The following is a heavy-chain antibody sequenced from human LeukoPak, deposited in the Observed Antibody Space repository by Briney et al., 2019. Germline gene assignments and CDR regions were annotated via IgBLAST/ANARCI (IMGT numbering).Heavy chain of an antibody. J-gene: IGHJ3*02. CDR3: ARTSSGYRGGAFDI. V-gene: IGHV4-4*07. CDR1: GGSISSYY. CDR2: IYTSGST. D-gene: IGHD3-22*01. Sequence: PSETLSLTCTVSGGSISSYYWSWIRQPAGKGLEWIGRIYTSGSTNYNPSLKGRVTMSVDTSKNQFSLKLSSVTAADTAVYYCARTSSGYRGGAFDIWGQGTMVTVSS.